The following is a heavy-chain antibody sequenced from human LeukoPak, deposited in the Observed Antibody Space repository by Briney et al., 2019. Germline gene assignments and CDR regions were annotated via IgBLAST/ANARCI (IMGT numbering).Heavy chain of an antibody. CDR3: ARVTMVRGVPHHFDY. J-gene: IGHJ4*02. Sequence: TSETLSLTCAVYGGSFSGYYWSWIRQPPGKGLEWIGEINHSGSTNYNPSLKSRVTISVDTSKNQFSLKLSSVTAADTAVYYCARVTMVRGVPHHFDYWGQGTLVTVSS. CDR2: INHSGST. V-gene: IGHV4-34*01. D-gene: IGHD3-10*01. CDR1: GGSFSGYY.